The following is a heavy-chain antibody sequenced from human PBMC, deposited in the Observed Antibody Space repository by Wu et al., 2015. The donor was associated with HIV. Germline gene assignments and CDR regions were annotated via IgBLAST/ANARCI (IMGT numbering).Heavy chain of an antibody. D-gene: IGHD1-26*01. CDR1: GATFGTYG. V-gene: IGHV1-69*13. CDR3: AKANRIVISGIDYYHQYGMDV. J-gene: IGHJ6*02. Sequence: QVQLVQSGAEVKKPGSSVKVSCKASGATFGTYGFNWVRQAPGGGLEWMGRITPMFGKPNYAQNFLGRVTITADGSTNTAYMELTSLRSEDTAVYYCAKANRIVISGIDYYHQYGMDVWGRRDRRSPSP. CDR2: ITPMFGKP.